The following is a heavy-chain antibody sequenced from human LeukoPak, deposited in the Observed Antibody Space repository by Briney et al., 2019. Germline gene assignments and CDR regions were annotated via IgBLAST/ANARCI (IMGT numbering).Heavy chain of an antibody. V-gene: IGHV4-30-2*01. J-gene: IGHJ3*02. Sequence: PSQTLSLTCAVSGASISSGGYSWRWIRQPPGKDLEWIGYIYHSGSTYYNPSLKSRVIISLDRSKNQFSLKLSSVTAADTAVYYCARTYYGDYPNDAFDIWGQGTMVTVSS. D-gene: IGHD4-17*01. CDR3: ARTYYGDYPNDAFDI. CDR1: GASISSGGYS. CDR2: IYHSGST.